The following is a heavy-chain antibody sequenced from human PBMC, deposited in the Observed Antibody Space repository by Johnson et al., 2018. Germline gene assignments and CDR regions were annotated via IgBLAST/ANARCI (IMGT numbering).Heavy chain of an antibody. Sequence: QVQLVQSGGGVVQPGMSLRLSCAASGFTFSIYGMHWVRQAPGKGLEWVATIWYDDNNHYIDSVKGRFTISRDNSKNTLYLQMNSPRAEDTAVYYCARDDGRGAEYLQHWGQGTQVTVSA. CDR1: GFTFSIYG. CDR3: ARDDGRGAEYLQH. D-gene: IGHD2-15*01. V-gene: IGHV3-33*01. J-gene: IGHJ1*01. CDR2: IWYDDNN.